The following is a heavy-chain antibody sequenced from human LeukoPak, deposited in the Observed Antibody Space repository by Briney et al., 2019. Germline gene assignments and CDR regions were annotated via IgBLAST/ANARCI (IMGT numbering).Heavy chain of an antibody. CDR3: ARESGFSGYSSG. D-gene: IGHD6-19*01. V-gene: IGHV1-2*02. CDR1: GYTLTGYY. CDR2: INPNSGGT. Sequence: ASVKVSCKASGYTLTGYYMHWVRQAPGQGLEWMGWINPNSGGTNYAQKFQGRVTMTRDTSISTAYMELSRLRSDDTAVYYCARESGFSGYSSGWGQGTLVTVSS. J-gene: IGHJ4*02.